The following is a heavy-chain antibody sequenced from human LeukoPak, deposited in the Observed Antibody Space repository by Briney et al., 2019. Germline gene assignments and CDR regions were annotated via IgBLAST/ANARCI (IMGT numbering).Heavy chain of an antibody. CDR3: ARPGYSSSWYGKYFQH. V-gene: IGHV4-39*07. J-gene: IGHJ1*01. D-gene: IGHD6-13*01. CDR1: GGSISSSSYY. Sequence: SETLSLTCTVSGGSISSSSYYWGWIRQPPGKGLEWIGSIYYSGSTYYNPSLKSRVTISVDTSKNQFSLKLSSVTAADTAVYYCARPGYSSSWYGKYFQHWGQGTLVTVSS. CDR2: IYYSGST.